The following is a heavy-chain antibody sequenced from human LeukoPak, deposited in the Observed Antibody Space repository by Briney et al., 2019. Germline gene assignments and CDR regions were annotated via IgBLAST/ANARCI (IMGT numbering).Heavy chain of an antibody. J-gene: IGHJ3*02. CDR1: GYTFTSYG. Sequence: ASVKVSCKASGYTFTSYGISWVRQAPGQGLEWMGRISAYNGNTNYAQKLQGRVTMTTDTSTSTAYMELRSLRSDDTAVYYCARPTAGYDSSGYDAFDIWGQGTMVTVSS. V-gene: IGHV1-18*01. CDR3: ARPTAGYDSSGYDAFDI. D-gene: IGHD3-22*01. CDR2: ISAYNGNT.